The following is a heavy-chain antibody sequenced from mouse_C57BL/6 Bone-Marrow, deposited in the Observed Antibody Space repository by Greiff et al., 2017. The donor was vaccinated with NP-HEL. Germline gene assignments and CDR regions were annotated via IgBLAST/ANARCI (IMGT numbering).Heavy chain of an antibody. CDR3: ATFRRWFAY. J-gene: IGHJ3*01. Sequence: EVKLEESGGGLVKPGGSLKLSCAASGFTFSSYAMSWVRQTPEKRLEWVATISDGGSYTYYPDNVKGRFTISRDNAKNNLYLQMSHLKSEDTAMYYCATFRRWFAYWGQGTLVTVSA. V-gene: IGHV5-4*03. CDR2: ISDGGSYT. CDR1: GFTFSSYA.